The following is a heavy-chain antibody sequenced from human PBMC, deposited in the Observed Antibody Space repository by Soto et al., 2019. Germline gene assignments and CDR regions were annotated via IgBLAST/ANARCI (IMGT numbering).Heavy chain of an antibody. D-gene: IGHD3-16*01. V-gene: IGHV4-34*01. CDR1: GGSFSGYY. CDR3: ARGLRVVSPMRRGPWFDP. CDR2: INHSGST. J-gene: IGHJ5*02. Sequence: QVQLQQWGAGLLKPSETLSLTCAVYGGSFSGYYWSWIRQPPGKGLEWIGEINHSGSTNYNPSLKSRVTISVDTSKNQFSLKPSSVTAADTAVYYCARGLRVVSPMRRGPWFDPWGQGTLVTVSS.